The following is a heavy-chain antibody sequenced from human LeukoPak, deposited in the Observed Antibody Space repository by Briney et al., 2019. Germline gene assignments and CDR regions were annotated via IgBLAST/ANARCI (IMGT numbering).Heavy chain of an antibody. CDR1: GFIFINYA. CDR3: ARNGEPQYYFDY. J-gene: IGHJ4*02. CDR2: ISYDGNNK. D-gene: IGHD1-26*01. V-gene: IGHV3-30*04. Sequence: GRSLRLSCAASGFIFINYAMHWVRQAPGKGLEWVAAISYDGNNKYYADSVKGRFTISRDNSKNTLYLQMNSLRAEDTAVYYCARNGEPQYYFDYWGQGTLVTVSS.